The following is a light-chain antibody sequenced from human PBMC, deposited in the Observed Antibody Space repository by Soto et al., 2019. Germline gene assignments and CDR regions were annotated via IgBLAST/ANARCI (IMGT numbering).Light chain of an antibody. CDR1: QSISSR. V-gene: IGKV1-5*01. CDR3: PQYDALPIP. CDR2: DAS. J-gene: IGKJ5*01. Sequence: IPMTESPCTRTAYVVDIVTITCRASQSISSRLAWYQQKPGKAPKLLIYDASNLEVGVPSRFSGGGSGTDFTFTISSLQPEDIATYYCPQYDALPIPFGQGTRLAIK.